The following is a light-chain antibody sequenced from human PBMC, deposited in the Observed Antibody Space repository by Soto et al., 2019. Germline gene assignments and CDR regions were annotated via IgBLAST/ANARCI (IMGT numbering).Light chain of an antibody. CDR1: QGISTY. J-gene: IGKJ5*01. Sequence: IQLTQSPSSLSASVGDRVTITCRASQGISTYLNWYQQKPGKAPKLLIYGASSLQSGVPSRFSGSVSGTAFTLTISSLQPEDFATYYCQQSYSSPITFGQGTRLEI. V-gene: IGKV1-39*01. CDR2: GAS. CDR3: QQSYSSPIT.